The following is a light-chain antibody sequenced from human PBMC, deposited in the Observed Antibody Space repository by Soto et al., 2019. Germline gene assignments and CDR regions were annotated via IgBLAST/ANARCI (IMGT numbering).Light chain of an antibody. J-gene: IGKJ4*01. V-gene: IGKV1-5*01. CDR3: QHYNTRSIA. CDR1: ENIFKY. Sequence: DLQMIQSPATLSASVGDRITITCRASENIFKYVAWYQQTSGSAPNLLIYAASDLESGVPSRFSGSGSGTEFSLTIDNLQPNDSATYYCQHYNTRSIAFGGGTKVDVK. CDR2: AAS.